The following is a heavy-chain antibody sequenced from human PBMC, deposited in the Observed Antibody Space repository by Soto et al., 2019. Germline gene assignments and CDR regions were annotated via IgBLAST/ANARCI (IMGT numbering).Heavy chain of an antibody. CDR1: GGSISSYY. V-gene: IGHV4-59*01. J-gene: IGHJ6*02. CDR3: AGLYYDFWSGYARDV. Sequence: SETLSLTCTVSGGSISSYYWSWIRQPPGKGLEWIGYIYYSGSTNYNPSLKSRVTISVDTSKNQFSLKLSSVTAADTAVYYCAGLYYDFWSGYARDVWGQGTTGTVSS. D-gene: IGHD3-3*01. CDR2: IYYSGST.